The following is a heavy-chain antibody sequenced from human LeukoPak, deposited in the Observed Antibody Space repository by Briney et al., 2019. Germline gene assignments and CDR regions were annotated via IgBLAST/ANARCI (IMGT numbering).Heavy chain of an antibody. CDR2: ISDNGGST. CDR3: ARVGFYDSSGYSRYFDY. Sequence: GGSLRLSCAASGFTFGNYAMHWVRQAPGKGLEYVSAISDNGGSTYYANSVKGRFTISRDNSKNTLYLQMGSLRAEDMAVYYCARVGFYDSSGYSRYFDYWGQGTLVTVSS. V-gene: IGHV3-64*01. D-gene: IGHD3-22*01. J-gene: IGHJ4*02. CDR1: GFTFGNYA.